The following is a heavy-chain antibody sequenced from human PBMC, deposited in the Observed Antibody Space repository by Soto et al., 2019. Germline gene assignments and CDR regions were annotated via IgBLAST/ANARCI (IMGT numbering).Heavy chain of an antibody. D-gene: IGHD1-1*01. CDR3: ARECWNEETTGDPTCQGSYGMDV. CDR1: GFTVSSNY. Sequence: EVQLVETGGGLIQPGGSLRLSCAASGFTVSSNYMSWVRQAPGKGLEWVSVIYSGGSTYYADSVKGRFTISRENSKNTLYLQMNSLRAEDTAVYYCARECWNEETTGDPTCQGSYGMDVWGQGTTVTVSS. V-gene: IGHV3-53*02. J-gene: IGHJ6*02. CDR2: IYSGGST.